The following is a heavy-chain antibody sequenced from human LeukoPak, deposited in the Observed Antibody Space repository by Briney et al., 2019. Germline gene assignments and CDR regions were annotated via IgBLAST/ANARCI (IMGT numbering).Heavy chain of an antibody. CDR2: INTDGSST. J-gene: IGHJ4*02. CDR3: AKDFDY. V-gene: IGHV3-74*01. CDR1: GFTFNSYW. Sequence: GGSLRLSCTASGFTFNSYWMHWVRQSPGKGLVWVSRINTDGSSTSYADSVKGRFTISRDNSKNTLYLQMNSLRAEDTAVYYCAKDFDYWGQGTLVTVSS.